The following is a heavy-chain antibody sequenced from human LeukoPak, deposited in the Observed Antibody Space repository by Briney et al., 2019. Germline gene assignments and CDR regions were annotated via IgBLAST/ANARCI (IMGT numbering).Heavy chain of an antibody. V-gene: IGHV3-23*01. Sequence: HPGGSLRLSCAASGFTFSSYAMSWVRQAPGKGLEWVSGISGSGGSTYYADSVKGRFTISRDNSKNTLYLQMNSLRAEDTAVYYCAKDTEWELLPAVVHYWGQGTLVTVSS. CDR2: ISGSGGST. J-gene: IGHJ4*02. D-gene: IGHD1-26*01. CDR1: GFTFSSYA. CDR3: AKDTEWELLPAVVHY.